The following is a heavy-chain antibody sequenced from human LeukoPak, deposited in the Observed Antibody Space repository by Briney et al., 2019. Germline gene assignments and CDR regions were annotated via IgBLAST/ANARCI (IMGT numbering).Heavy chain of an antibody. Sequence: PGGSLRLSCAASGFTFSSYGMHWVRQAPGKGLEWVAVISYDGSNKYYADSVKGRFTISRDNSKNTPYLQMNSLRAEDTAVYYCAKEITEGIFDYWGQGTLVTVSS. CDR2: ISYDGSNK. CDR3: AKEITEGIFDY. D-gene: IGHD6-13*01. V-gene: IGHV3-30*18. J-gene: IGHJ4*02. CDR1: GFTFSSYG.